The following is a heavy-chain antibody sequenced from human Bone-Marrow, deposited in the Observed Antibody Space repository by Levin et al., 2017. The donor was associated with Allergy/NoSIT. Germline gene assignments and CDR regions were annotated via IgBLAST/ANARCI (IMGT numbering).Heavy chain of an antibody. CDR2: VIPIFGTA. J-gene: IGHJ5*02. V-gene: IGHV1-69*13. D-gene: IGHD2-15*01. CDR1: GGIFSNLA. CDR3: ASLGYCSYGSCFWANDYDDDDGP. Sequence: SVKVSCKASGGIFSNLALNWVRQAPGQGLVWMGGVIPIFGTANYAQEFQGRVTITADESTSTAYLELSSLTSEDTAVYYCASLGYCSYGSCFWANDYDDDDGPWGQGTLVTVSS.